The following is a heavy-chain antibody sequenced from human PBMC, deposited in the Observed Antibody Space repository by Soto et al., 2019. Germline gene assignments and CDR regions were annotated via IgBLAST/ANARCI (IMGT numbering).Heavy chain of an antibody. V-gene: IGHV3-30-3*01. J-gene: IGHJ4*02. D-gene: IGHD3-10*01. CDR3: ARDGEVGMVRGVDY. CDR2: ISYDGSNK. Sequence: GGSLRLSCAASGFTFSSYAMHWVRQAPGKGLEWVAVISYDGSNKYYADSVKGRFTISRDNSKNTLYLQMNSLRAEDTAVYYCARDGEVGMVRGVDYWGQGTLVTVSS. CDR1: GFTFSSYA.